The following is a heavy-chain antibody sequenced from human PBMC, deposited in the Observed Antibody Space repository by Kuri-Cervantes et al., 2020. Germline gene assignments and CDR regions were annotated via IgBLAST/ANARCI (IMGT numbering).Heavy chain of an antibody. J-gene: IGHJ4*02. Sequence: ASVKVSCKASGYTFTSYGISWVRQAPGQGLEWMGWIGAYNGNTNYAQKLQGGVTMTTDTSTSTAYMELRSLRSDDTAVYYCAREFIAVAGTLPPDYWGQGTLVTVSS. V-gene: IGHV1-18*01. CDR1: GYTFTSYG. CDR2: IGAYNGNT. CDR3: AREFIAVAGTLPPDY. D-gene: IGHD6-19*01.